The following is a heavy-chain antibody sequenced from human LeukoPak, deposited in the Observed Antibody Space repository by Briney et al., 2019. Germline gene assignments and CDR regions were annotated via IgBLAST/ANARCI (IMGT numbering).Heavy chain of an antibody. CDR1: GGSISSGTYY. D-gene: IGHD6-13*01. J-gene: IGHJ6*02. CDR2: MYTRGTT. Sequence: PSETLSLTCTVSGGSISSGTYYWTWIRQPAGKGLEWIGRMYTRGTTDYNPSLKSRVTISVDTSKNQFSLRLTSVTAADTAVYYCARRRSIAAVASYYYGLDVWGQGTTVTVSS. CDR3: ARRRSIAAVASYYYGLDV. V-gene: IGHV4-61*02.